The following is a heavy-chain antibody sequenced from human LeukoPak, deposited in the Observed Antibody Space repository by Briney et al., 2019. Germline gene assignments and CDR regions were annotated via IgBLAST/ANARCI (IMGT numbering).Heavy chain of an antibody. CDR3: ARSGMSTFFDF. CDR1: GYRFIGYW. CDR2: IYPGDSDT. V-gene: IGHV5-51*01. Sequence: GESLKISCQGSGYRFIGYWIGWVRQVPGKGLEWLGIIYPGDSDTKYRPSLQGQVTISVDKSINTAYLQWSGLKASDTAIYYCARSGMSTFFDFWGQGTLVTVSS. J-gene: IGHJ5*01. D-gene: IGHD5-24*01.